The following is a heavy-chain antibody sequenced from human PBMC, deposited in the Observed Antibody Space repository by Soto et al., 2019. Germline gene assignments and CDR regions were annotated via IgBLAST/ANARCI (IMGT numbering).Heavy chain of an antibody. CDR2: ISGGGGST. D-gene: IGHD4-4*01. CDR1: GFTFSGYA. Sequence: GGSLRLSCAASGFTFSGYAMSWVRQAPGKGLEWVSTISGGGGSTNYADSVNGLFTISRDNSKNTLSLQMNSLRAEDTAVYYCAKESATVKGYFDFWGQGTLVTVSS. V-gene: IGHV3-23*01. J-gene: IGHJ4*02. CDR3: AKESATVKGYFDF.